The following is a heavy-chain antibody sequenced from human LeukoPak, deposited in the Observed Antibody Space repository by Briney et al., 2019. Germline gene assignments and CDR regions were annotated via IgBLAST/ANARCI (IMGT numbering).Heavy chain of an antibody. D-gene: IGHD2-21*01. CDR1: VFTFSGYA. J-gene: IGHJ3*01. CDR3: ASDIQDAFAL. CDR2: ISYDGSNK. Sequence: PGGSLRLSCAASVFTFSGYAMHWVRQAPGKGLEWVAVISYDGSNKYYADSVKGRFTISRDNSKNTLYLQMNSLRAEDTAVYYCASDIQDAFALWGQGTMVTVSS. V-gene: IGHV3-30*04.